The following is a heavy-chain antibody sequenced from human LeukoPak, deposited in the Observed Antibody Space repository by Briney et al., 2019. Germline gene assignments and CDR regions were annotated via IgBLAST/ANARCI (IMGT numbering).Heavy chain of an antibody. D-gene: IGHD6-13*01. V-gene: IGHV3-48*03. CDR1: GFTFSSYE. CDR3: ASIASRKQLVDY. CDR2: ISSSGSSI. J-gene: IGHJ4*02. Sequence: GGSLRLSCAASGFTFSSYEMNWVRQAPGKGLEWVSYISSSGSSIYYADSVKGRFTIARDNAKSSVYLQMNSLRAEDTAVYYCASIASRKQLVDYWGQGTLVTVSS.